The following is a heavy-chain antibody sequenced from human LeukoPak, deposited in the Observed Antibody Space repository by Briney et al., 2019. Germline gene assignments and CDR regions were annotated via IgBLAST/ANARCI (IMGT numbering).Heavy chain of an antibody. CDR2: IYTSGST. J-gene: IGHJ4*02. D-gene: IGHD1-26*01. Sequence: SETLSLTCTVSGDSISNMYWSWIRQPAGKGLEWIGRIYTSGSTNYNPSLKSRVTISVDTSKNQFSLKLSSVTAADTAVYYCASESIVNSGSYYVYWGQGTLVTVSS. V-gene: IGHV4-4*07. CDR1: GDSISNMY. CDR3: ASESIVNSGSYYVY.